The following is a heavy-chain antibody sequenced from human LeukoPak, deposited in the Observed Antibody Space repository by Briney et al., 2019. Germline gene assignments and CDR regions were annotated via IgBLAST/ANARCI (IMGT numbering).Heavy chain of an antibody. Sequence: SETLSLTCAVYGGSFSGYYWSWIRQPLGKGLEWIGEINHSGSTNYNPSLKSRVTISVDTSKNQFSLKPSSVTAADTAVYYCARGVAARYGYFDYWGQGTLVTVSS. D-gene: IGHD6-6*01. CDR2: INHSGST. V-gene: IGHV4-34*01. CDR3: ARGVAARYGYFDY. CDR1: GGSFSGYY. J-gene: IGHJ4*02.